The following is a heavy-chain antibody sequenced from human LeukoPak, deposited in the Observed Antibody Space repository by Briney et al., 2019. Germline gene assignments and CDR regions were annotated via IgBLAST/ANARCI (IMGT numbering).Heavy chain of an antibody. Sequence: GESLKISCKASGYSFTNYWIGWVRQMPGEGLKWMGIIYPGASDARYSPSFQGQVTISPDQSISTAYLQWSSLKASDTAMFYCARRTYYDFWYFDVWGRGTLVTVSS. J-gene: IGHJ2*01. V-gene: IGHV5-51*01. CDR3: ARRTYYDFWYFDV. CDR2: IYPGASDA. D-gene: IGHD1-26*01. CDR1: GYSFTNYW.